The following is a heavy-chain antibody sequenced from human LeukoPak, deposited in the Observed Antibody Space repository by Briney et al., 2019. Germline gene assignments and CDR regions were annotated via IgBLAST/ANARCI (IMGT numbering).Heavy chain of an antibody. V-gene: IGHV1-46*01. Sequence: ASVKVSCKASGYTFIDFYMHWVRQAPGQGLEWMGIINPRGGSTVYAQNFQGRVTLPRDTSTNTVYMELSSLRSEDAAVYYCARRYYDNSGHSYGYYFDYWGQGTLVTVSS. CDR2: INPRGGST. D-gene: IGHD3-22*01. CDR1: GYTFIDFY. CDR3: ARRYYDNSGHSYGYYFDY. J-gene: IGHJ4*02.